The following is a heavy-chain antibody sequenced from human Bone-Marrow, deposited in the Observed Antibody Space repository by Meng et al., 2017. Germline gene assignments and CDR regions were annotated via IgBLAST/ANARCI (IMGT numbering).Heavy chain of an antibody. D-gene: IGHD3-22*01. CDR1: GFTFTSSA. CDR2: IVVGSGNT. V-gene: IGHV1-58*01. CDR3: AAESNSSGYLYAFDI. Sequence: SVKVSCKASGFTFTSSAVQWVRQARGQRLEWIGWIVVGSGNTNYAQKFQERVTITRDMSTSTAYMELSSLRSEDTAVYYWAAESNSSGYLYAFDIWGQGTMVTVSS. J-gene: IGHJ3*02.